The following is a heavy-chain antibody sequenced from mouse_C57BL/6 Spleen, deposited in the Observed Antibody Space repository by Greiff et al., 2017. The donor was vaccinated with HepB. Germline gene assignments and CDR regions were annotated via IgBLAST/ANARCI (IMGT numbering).Heavy chain of an antibody. J-gene: IGHJ4*01. D-gene: IGHD1-1*01. V-gene: IGHV1-64*01. CDR1: GYTFTSYW. CDR3: ARGRYGSSYEAMDY. Sequence: QVQLQQPGAELVKPGASVKLSCKASGYTFTSYWMHWVKQRPGQGLEWIGMIHPNSGSTNYNEKFKSKATLTVDKSSSTAYMQLSSLTSEDSAVYYCARGRYGSSYEAMDYWGQGTSVTVSS. CDR2: IHPNSGST.